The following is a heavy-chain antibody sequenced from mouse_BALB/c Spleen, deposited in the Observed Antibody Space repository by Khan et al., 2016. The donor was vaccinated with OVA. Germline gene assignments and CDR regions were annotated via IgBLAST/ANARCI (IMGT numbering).Heavy chain of an antibody. J-gene: IGHJ3*01. CDR3: ARRGYDEAWFAY. CDR2: ISSAGSYT. Sequence: EVELVESGGDLVKPGGSLKLSCAASGFTFSNYDMSWVRQTPDKRLEWVATISSAGSYTYYSDSVKGRFTISRDNAKNTLNLQMSSLQSEDTAMYSGARRGYDEAWFAYWGQGTLVTVSA. V-gene: IGHV5-6*01. CDR1: GFTFSNYD. D-gene: IGHD2-2*01.